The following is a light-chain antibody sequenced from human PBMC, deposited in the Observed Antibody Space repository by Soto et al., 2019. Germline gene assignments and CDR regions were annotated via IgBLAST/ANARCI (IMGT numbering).Light chain of an antibody. J-gene: IGKJ2*01. CDR1: QSLVHSDGNTY. V-gene: IGKV2-30*02. CDR3: MQGTHWTYS. Sequence: EVVLTQSPLSLPVTLGQPASISCRSSQSLVHSDGNTYLNWFQQRPGQSPRRLIYMISSRDSGVLARFSGSGSGTDFTLYISRVEPEDVGVYFCMQGTHWTYSFGQGTKLEIE. CDR2: MIS.